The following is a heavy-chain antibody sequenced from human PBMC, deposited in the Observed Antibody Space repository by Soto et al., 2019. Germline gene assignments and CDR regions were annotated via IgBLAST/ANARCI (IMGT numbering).Heavy chain of an antibody. V-gene: IGHV3-23*01. D-gene: IGHD2-2*01. CDR2: ISGSGGST. J-gene: IGHJ4*02. CDR3: AKDRDIVVVPAANTDY. CDR1: GFTFSSYA. Sequence: EVQLLESGGGLVQPGGSLRLPCAASGFTFSSYAMSWVRQAPGKGLEWVSAISGSGGSTYYADSVKGRFTISRDNSKNTLYLQMNSLRAEDTAVYYCAKDRDIVVVPAANTDYWGQGTLVTVSS.